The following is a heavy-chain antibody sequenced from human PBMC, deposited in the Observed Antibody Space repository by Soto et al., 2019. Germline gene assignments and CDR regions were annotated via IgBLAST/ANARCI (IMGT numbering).Heavy chain of an antibody. Sequence: PGGSLRLSCAASGFSFSSYAMSWVRQAPGEGLEWVSGISGSGGSTYYADSVKGRFTISRDNSKNTLFLQMNSLRAEDTAVYYCAKVGGFGHSYGFTRHDNDYWGQGALVTVSS. CDR2: ISGSGGST. D-gene: IGHD5-18*01. J-gene: IGHJ4*02. V-gene: IGHV3-23*01. CDR3: AKVGGFGHSYGFTRHDNDY. CDR1: GFSFSSYA.